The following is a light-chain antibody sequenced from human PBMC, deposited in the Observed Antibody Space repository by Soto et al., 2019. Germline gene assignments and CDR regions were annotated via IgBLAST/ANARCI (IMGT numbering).Light chain of an antibody. CDR2: SNN. CDR3: ASGDDNLSTYV. CDR1: SSSIGTNF. J-gene: IGLJ1*01. V-gene: IGLV1-47*02. Sequence: QSVLTQPPSASGTPGQRVSISCSGYSSSIGTNFVFWYQQLPGTAPHVLIHSNNQRPSGVPYRFSGSKSCTYASLAISGRRSEDEADYYCASGDDNLSTYVFGSGTKLTVL.